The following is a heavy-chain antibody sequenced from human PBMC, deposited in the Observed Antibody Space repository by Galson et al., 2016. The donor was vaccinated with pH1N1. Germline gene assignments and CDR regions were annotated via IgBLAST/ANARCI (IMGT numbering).Heavy chain of an antibody. V-gene: IGHV3-15*07. CDR3: TTHLGGSGSA. CDR1: GFSFKDAW. D-gene: IGHD3-10*01. CDR2: IKREVDGAAT. Sequence: SLRLSCAASGFSFKDAWMKWVRQAPGKGLEWVARIKREVDGAATDYGSPVQGRFTVSRDDSENILYLQMNSLRIEDTGLYYCTTHLGGSGSAWGQGTLVTVSS. J-gene: IGHJ5*02.